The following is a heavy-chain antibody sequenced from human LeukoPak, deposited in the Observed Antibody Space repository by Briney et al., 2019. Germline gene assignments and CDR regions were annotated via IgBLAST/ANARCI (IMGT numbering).Heavy chain of an antibody. CDR1: GFTFKSYT. CDR2: IQQDGSEK. V-gene: IGHV3-7*01. J-gene: IGHJ4*02. D-gene: IGHD5-18*01. CDR3: VRLRYTYGKNFDC. Sequence: GGSLRLSCGVSGFTFKSYTMNWVRQAPGKGLEWVANIQQDGSEKKYVDSVKGRFTISRDNAKNSLYLQMDSLRAEDTAVYYCVRLRYTYGKNFDCWGQGTLVTVSS.